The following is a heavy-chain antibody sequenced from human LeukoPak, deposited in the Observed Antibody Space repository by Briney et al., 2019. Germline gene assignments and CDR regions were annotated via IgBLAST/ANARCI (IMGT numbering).Heavy chain of an antibody. V-gene: IGHV4/OR15-8*02. Sequence: PSETLSLTCGVAGGSIRSTNWWSWVRQPPGQGPKWIGEISVRGQTNYRPSLNGRVTMSLDESRNQLSLNLPSVTAADTAIYYCSRESGAFCPFGYWGQGTLVIV. D-gene: IGHD1-26*01. J-gene: IGHJ4*02. CDR1: GGSIRSTNW. CDR3: SRESGAFCPFGY. CDR2: ISVRGQT.